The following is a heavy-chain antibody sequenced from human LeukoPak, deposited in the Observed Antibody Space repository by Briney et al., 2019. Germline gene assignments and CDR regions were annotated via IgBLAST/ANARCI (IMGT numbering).Heavy chain of an antibody. D-gene: IGHD1-14*01. CDR3: ARGPEPLGLPYDY. CDR2: IWYDGSNK. CDR1: GFTFSSYG. V-gene: IGHV3-33*01. J-gene: IGHJ4*02. Sequence: PGRSLRLSCAASGFTFSSYGMHWVRQAPGKGLEWVAVIWYDGSNKYYADSVKGRFTISRDNSKNTLYLQMNSLRAEDTAVYYCARGPEPLGLPYDYWGQGTLVTVSS.